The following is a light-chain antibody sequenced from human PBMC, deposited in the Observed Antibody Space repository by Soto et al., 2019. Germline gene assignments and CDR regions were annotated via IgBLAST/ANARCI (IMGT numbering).Light chain of an antibody. V-gene: IGKV1-5*01. Sequence: DIQMTQFPSTLSASVGDSVTITCRASQIIGRSLAWYQKKPGKAPELLMYAALNLQSGVPSRFRGSGSGTEFTLTISSLQPEDFETYFCQQLNSYRHTLGAGTKVDIK. J-gene: IGKJ4*01. CDR1: QIIGRS. CDR3: QQLNSYRHT. CDR2: AAL.